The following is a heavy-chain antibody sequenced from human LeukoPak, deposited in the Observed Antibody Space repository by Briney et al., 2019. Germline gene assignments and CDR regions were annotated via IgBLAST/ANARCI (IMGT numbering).Heavy chain of an antibody. Sequence: PGGSLRLSCAASGFTFSSYEMNWVRQAPGKGLEGVSYISSSGSTIYYADSVKGRFTISRDNAKNSLYLQMNSLRAEDTAVYYCASAPYDYVWGSYRFDYWGQGTLVTVSS. D-gene: IGHD3-16*02. CDR3: ASAPYDYVWGSYRFDY. V-gene: IGHV3-48*03. J-gene: IGHJ4*02. CDR1: GFTFSSYE. CDR2: ISSSGSTI.